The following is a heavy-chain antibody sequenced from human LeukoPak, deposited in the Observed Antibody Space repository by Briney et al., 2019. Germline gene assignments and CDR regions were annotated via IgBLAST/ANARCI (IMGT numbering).Heavy chain of an antibody. CDR1: GYTFTSYD. CDR3: ARDTQYYYDSSGYNP. J-gene: IGHJ5*02. Sequence: GASVKVSCKASGYTFTSYDINWVRQATGQGLEWMGWMNPNSGNTGYAQKFQGRVTMTRNTSISTAYIELSSLRSEDTAVYYCARDTQYYYDSSGYNPWGQGTLVTVSS. D-gene: IGHD3-22*01. V-gene: IGHV1-8*01. CDR2: MNPNSGNT.